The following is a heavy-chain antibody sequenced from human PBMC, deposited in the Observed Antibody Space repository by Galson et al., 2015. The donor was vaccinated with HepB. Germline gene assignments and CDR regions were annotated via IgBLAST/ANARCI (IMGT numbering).Heavy chain of an antibody. Sequence: SLRLSCAASGFTFSSYAMSWVRQAPGKGLEWVSAISGSGGSTYYADSVKGRFTISRDNSKNTLYLQMSSLRAEDTAVYYCAKNDGDIVVVPAAPSGYYYGMDVWGQGTTVTVSS. CDR2: ISGSGGST. CDR3: AKNDGDIVVVPAAPSGYYYGMDV. V-gene: IGHV3-23*01. J-gene: IGHJ6*02. D-gene: IGHD2-2*01. CDR1: GFTFSSYA.